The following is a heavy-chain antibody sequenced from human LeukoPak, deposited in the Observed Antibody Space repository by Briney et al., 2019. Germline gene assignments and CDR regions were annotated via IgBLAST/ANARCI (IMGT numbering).Heavy chain of an antibody. V-gene: IGHV3-30*02. J-gene: IGHJ4*02. CDR1: GFTFSSYG. D-gene: IGHD2-2*01. CDR3: AKENLRNSFYGGFDY. CDR2: IRYDGSNK. Sequence: HPGGSLRLSCAASGFTFSSYGMHWVRQAPGKGLEWVAFIRYDGSNKYYADSVKGRFTISRDNSKNTLYLQMNSLRAEDTAVYYCAKENLRNSFYGGFDYWGQGTLVTVSS.